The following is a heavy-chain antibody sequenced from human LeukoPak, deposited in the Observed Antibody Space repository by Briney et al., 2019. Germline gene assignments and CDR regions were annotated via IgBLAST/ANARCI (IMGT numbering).Heavy chain of an antibody. V-gene: IGHV3-7*01. Sequence: GGSLRLSCAASGFTFSRYWMTWVRQVPGKGLEWVANIKQDGSEKYYLDSVKGRFTISRDNARTSLYLQMNSLRAEDTALHYCATHCSSTSCSLATFDIWGQGTMVTVSS. CDR3: ATHCSSTSCSLATFDI. J-gene: IGHJ3*02. CDR1: GFTFSRYW. D-gene: IGHD2-2*01. CDR2: IKQDGSEK.